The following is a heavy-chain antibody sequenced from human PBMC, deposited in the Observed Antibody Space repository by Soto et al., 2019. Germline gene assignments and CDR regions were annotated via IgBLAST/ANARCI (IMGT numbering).Heavy chain of an antibody. V-gene: IGHV1-69*01. CDR1: GVAFRNYA. CDR3: AREGTYQYDSTVHYPFDY. J-gene: IGHJ4*01. D-gene: IGHD3-22*01. CDR2: IVPLFGTT. Sequence: QVQLVQSGAEIKEPGSWVKVSCKASGVAFRNYAMSWVRQAPGQGLEWMGQIVPLFGTTNYAQKFQGRVSITADESTSTAYMELSSLTSEDTAVYYCAREGTYQYDSTVHYPFDYWGHGTLVTVSS.